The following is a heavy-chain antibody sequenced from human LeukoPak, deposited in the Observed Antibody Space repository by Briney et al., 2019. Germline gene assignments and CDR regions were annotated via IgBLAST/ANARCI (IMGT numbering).Heavy chain of an antibody. D-gene: IGHD6-19*01. CDR1: GGSFSGYY. CDR2: INHSGST. CDR3: ARPYSSGYRGAFDI. Sequence: NSSETLSLTCAVYGGSFSGYYWSWIRQPPGKGLEWIGEINHSGSTNYNPSLKSRVTISVDTSKNQFSLKLSSVTAADTAVYYCARPYSSGYRGAFDIWGQGTMVTVSS. J-gene: IGHJ3*02. V-gene: IGHV4-34*01.